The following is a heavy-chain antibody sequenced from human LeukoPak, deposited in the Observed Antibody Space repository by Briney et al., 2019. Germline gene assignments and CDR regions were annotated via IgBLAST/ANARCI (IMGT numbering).Heavy chain of an antibody. D-gene: IGHD3-22*01. Sequence: PSETLSLTCTVSGGSISSSSYYWGRIRQPPGKGLEWIGSIYYSGSTYYNPSLKSRVTISVDTSKNQFSLKLSSVTAADTAVYYCASRALGPYYYDSSGYYSYFFDYWGQGTLVTVSS. CDR1: GGSISSSSYY. CDR2: IYYSGST. J-gene: IGHJ4*02. V-gene: IGHV4-39*01. CDR3: ASRALGPYYYDSSGYYSYFFDY.